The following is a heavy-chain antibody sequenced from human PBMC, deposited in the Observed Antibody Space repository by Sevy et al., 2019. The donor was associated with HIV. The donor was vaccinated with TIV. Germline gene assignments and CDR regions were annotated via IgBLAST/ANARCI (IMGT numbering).Heavy chain of an antibody. CDR1: GFTFRDYY. CDR2: ISSGSTYT. D-gene: IGHD4-17*01. V-gene: IGHV3-11*06. J-gene: IGHJ4*02. Sequence: GGSLRLSCATSGFTFRDYYMSWIRRAPGKGLEWLSDISSGSTYTNHADSVRGRFTISRDNAKNSLYLQMNSLRVEDTAVYYCARDRRNYGGQYFDYWGQGILVTVSS. CDR3: ARDRRNYGGQYFDY.